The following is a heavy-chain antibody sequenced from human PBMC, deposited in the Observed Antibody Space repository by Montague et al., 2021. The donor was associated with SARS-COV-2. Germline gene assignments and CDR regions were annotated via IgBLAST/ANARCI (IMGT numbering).Heavy chain of an antibody. CDR1: GGSISSYY. J-gene: IGHJ5*02. V-gene: IGHV4-59*01. CDR2: MSYSGTT. Sequence: SETLSLTCTVSGGSISSYYWSWIRQPPGKGLEWIGYMSYSGTTNYNPSLRSRLTMSIDTSKDQLSLKSSSLTAADAAVYYCARGRDQLGWFDPWGQRTLVTVSS. D-gene: IGHD7-27*01. CDR3: ARGRDQLGWFDP.